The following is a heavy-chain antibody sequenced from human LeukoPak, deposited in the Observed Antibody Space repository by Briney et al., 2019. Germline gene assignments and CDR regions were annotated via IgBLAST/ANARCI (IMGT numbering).Heavy chain of an antibody. Sequence: GGSLRLSCAASGFTFSNYWMHWVRQAPGKGLVWVSRINSDARSTSYADSVKGRFTISRDNAKNTLYLQMNSLRAEDTAVYYCARGPSKAVAPGYHYYYMDVWGKGTTVTISS. V-gene: IGHV3-74*01. CDR3: ARGPSKAVAPGYHYYYMDV. CDR2: INSDARST. J-gene: IGHJ6*03. D-gene: IGHD6-19*01. CDR1: GFTFSNYW.